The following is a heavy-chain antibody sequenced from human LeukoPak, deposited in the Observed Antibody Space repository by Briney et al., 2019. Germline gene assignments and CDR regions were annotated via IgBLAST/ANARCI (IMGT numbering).Heavy chain of an antibody. CDR1: GGSSSGYY. D-gene: IGHD3-10*01. CDR3: ARGQVRGGYFDY. V-gene: IGHV4-34*01. CDR2: INHSGST. Sequence: SETLPLTCAVYGGSSSGYYWSWIRQPPGKGLEWIGEINHSGSTNYNPSLKSRVTISVDTSKNQFSLKLSSVTAVDTAVYYCARGQVRGGYFDYWGQGTLVTVSS. J-gene: IGHJ4*02.